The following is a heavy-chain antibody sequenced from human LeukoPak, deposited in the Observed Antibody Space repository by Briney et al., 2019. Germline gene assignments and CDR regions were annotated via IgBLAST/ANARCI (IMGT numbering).Heavy chain of an antibody. Sequence: PSETLSLTCAVSGGSISSSSYYWGWIRQPPGTGLGWLGSIYYSGSTYHNPSLKSRVTISVDTSKNQFSLKLSSVTAADTAVYYCARWRVGATSPYFDYWGQGTLVTVSS. J-gene: IGHJ4*02. D-gene: IGHD1-26*01. CDR1: GGSISSSSYY. CDR3: ARWRVGATSPYFDY. CDR2: IYYSGST. V-gene: IGHV4-39*01.